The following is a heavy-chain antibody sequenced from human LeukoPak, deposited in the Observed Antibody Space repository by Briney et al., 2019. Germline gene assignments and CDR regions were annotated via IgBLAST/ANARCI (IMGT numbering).Heavy chain of an antibody. V-gene: IGHV3-53*01. CDR1: GFTFSSYW. Sequence: PGGSLRLSCAASGFTFSSYWMSWVRQAPGKGLEWVSIIYSGGTTYYADSVEGRFTVSRDSSKNTLYLQMNNLRSEDTAVYYCSRVGTTTLAYYWGQGTLVTVSS. CDR3: SRVGTTTLAYY. CDR2: IYSGGTT. D-gene: IGHD1-26*01. J-gene: IGHJ4*02.